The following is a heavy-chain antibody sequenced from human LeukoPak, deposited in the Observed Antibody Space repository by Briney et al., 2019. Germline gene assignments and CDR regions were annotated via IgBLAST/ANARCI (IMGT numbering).Heavy chain of an antibody. Sequence: GGSLRLSCAASGFTFSSYGMHWVRQAPGKGLEWVAVISYDGSNKYYADSVKGRFTISRDNSKNTLYLQMNSLRAEDTAVYYCAKHEGYDYYYYYGMDVWGQGTTVTVSS. V-gene: IGHV3-30*18. CDR1: GFTFSSYG. D-gene: IGHD5-12*01. CDR2: ISYDGSNK. J-gene: IGHJ6*02. CDR3: AKHEGYDYYYYYGMDV.